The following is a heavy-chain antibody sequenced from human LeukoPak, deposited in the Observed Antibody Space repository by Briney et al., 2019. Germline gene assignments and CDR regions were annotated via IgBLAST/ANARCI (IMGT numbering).Heavy chain of an antibody. J-gene: IGHJ4*02. V-gene: IGHV3-23*01. CDR1: GFTFRSYA. CDR3: ANQPHDSDFWSGYYPFDY. CDR2: IRGCGGST. Sequence: PGGSLRLSCAASGFTFRSYAMRWVRQAPGKGVEWVSAIRGCGGSTYYADSVNGRFTISRDNSKNTLYLQMNSLRAQDTAVYSCANQPHDSDFWSGYYPFDYWGQGTLVTVSS. D-gene: IGHD3-3*01.